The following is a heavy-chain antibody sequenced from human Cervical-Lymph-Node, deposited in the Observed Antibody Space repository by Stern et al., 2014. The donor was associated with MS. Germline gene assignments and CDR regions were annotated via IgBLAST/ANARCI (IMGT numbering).Heavy chain of an antibody. Sequence: MPLVESGGGVVQPGRSLRLSCAASGFTFSNYGMHWVRQAPGKGLEWLAVIWYDGNKKYYADSVKGRFTISRDNSKNTLFLQMSSLTAEDTALYYCARGNWNYEGMGYWGQGTLVTVSS. V-gene: IGHV3-33*01. CDR1: GFTFSNYG. J-gene: IGHJ4*02. D-gene: IGHD1-7*01. CDR3: ARGNWNYEGMGY. CDR2: IWYDGNKK.